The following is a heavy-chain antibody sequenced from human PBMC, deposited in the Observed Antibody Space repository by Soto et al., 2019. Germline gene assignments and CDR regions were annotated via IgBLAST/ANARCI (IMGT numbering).Heavy chain of an antibody. CDR3: AKDSSDYYYDSSGSLFDY. V-gene: IGHV3-30*18. J-gene: IGHJ4*02. CDR2: ISYDGSNK. Sequence: GSLRLSCASSGFTFSSYGMHWVRQAPGKGLEWVAVISYDGSNKYYADSVKGRFTISRDNSKNTLYLQMNSLRAEGTAVYYCAKDSSDYYYDSSGSLFDYWGQGTLVTVSS. D-gene: IGHD3-22*01. CDR1: GFTFSSYG.